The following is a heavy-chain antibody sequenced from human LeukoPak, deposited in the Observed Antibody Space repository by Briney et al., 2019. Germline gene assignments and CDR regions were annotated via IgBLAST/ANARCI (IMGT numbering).Heavy chain of an antibody. CDR1: GLTLSSYS. Sequence: GGSLRLSCAASGLTLSSYSLNWVRQAPGKGLECVSSISSSSSYIYYADSVKGRFTISRDNAKNSLYLQMNSLRAEDTAVYYCARDVAAADSSAFDIWGQGTMVTVSS. V-gene: IGHV3-21*01. CDR3: ARDVAAADSSAFDI. CDR2: ISSSSSYI. D-gene: IGHD6-13*01. J-gene: IGHJ3*02.